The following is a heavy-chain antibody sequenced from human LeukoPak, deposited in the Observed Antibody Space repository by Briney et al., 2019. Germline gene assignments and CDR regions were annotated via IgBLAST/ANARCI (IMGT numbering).Heavy chain of an antibody. J-gene: IGHJ5*02. D-gene: IGHD5-24*01. V-gene: IGHV3-23*01. CDR2: ISGSGGST. Sequence: GGTLRLSGVAAGVTFSSYGITLVRPPAGPVLAWVSAISGSGGSTYYTDSVKGRFTISRDNSENTLYLQMNSLGAEDTAVYYCAKAMATVGYNWFDPWGQGTLVTVSS. CDR3: AKAMATVGYNWFDP. CDR1: GVTFSSYG.